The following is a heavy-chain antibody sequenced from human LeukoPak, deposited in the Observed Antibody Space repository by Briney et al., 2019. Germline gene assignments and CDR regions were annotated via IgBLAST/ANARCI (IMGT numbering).Heavy chain of an antibody. V-gene: IGHV3-21*01. CDR1: GFTFSSYS. J-gene: IGHJ4*02. Sequence: PGGSLRLSCAASGFTFSSYSMNWVRQAPGKGLEWVSSISSSSSYIYYADSVKGRFTISRDNAKNSLYLQMNSLRAEDTAVYYCARDIAVAGPPSDYWGQGTLVTVSS. CDR2: ISSSSSYI. CDR3: ARDIAVAGPPSDY. D-gene: IGHD6-19*01.